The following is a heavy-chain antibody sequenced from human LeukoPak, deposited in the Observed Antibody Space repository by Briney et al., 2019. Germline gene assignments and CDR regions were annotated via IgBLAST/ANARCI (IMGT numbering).Heavy chain of an antibody. D-gene: IGHD5-18*01. CDR2: IKQDGSEK. V-gene: IGHV3-7*01. Sequence: PGGSLRLSCAASGFTFSSYWMSWVRQAPGKGLEWVANIKQDGSEKYYVDSVKGRFTISRDNAKNSLYLQMNSLRAEDTAVYYCARGPGGYSYNYYYYYGMDVWGQGSTVTVSS. CDR1: GFTFSSYW. CDR3: ARGPGGYSYNYYYYYGMDV. J-gene: IGHJ6*02.